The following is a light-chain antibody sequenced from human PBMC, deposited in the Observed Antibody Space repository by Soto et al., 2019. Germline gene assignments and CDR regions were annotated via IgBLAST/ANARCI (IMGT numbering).Light chain of an antibody. CDR1: QSISSY. CDR2: AAS. J-gene: IGKJ1*01. CDR3: QQSYSTPRWT. Sequence: DIQMTQSPSSLSASVGDRVTSTCRASQSISSYLNWYQQKPGKAPKLLIYAASSLQSGVPSRFSGSGSGTDFTLTISSPQPEDFATYYCQQSYSTPRWTFGQGTKVEIK. V-gene: IGKV1-39*01.